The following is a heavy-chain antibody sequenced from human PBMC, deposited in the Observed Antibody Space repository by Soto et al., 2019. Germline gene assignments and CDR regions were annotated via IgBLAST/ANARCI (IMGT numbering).Heavy chain of an antibody. Sequence: EVQLVESGGGLVKSGGSLRLSCVGSDYTFKSYNINWVRQAPGTGLECVASISSSSTYISYAESVRGRFTLSRDNAKSSVYLQMNTLRAEDTALYYCAKAHTSSSYRFYAMDVWGQGTTVTVSS. CDR2: ISSSSTYI. V-gene: IGHV3-21*06. CDR1: DYTFKSYN. CDR3: AKAHTSSSYRFYAMDV. J-gene: IGHJ6*02. D-gene: IGHD6-13*01.